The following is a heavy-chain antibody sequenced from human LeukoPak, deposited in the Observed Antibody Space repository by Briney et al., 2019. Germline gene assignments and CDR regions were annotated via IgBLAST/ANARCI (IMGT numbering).Heavy chain of an antibody. J-gene: IGHJ4*02. CDR1: GGSISSSSYY. CDR3: ASRIPDCSGGSCYSTFWDY. CDR2: IYYSGST. D-gene: IGHD2-15*01. V-gene: IGHV4-39*01. Sequence: SETLSLICTVSGGSISSSSYYWGWIRQPPGKGLEWIGSIYYSGSTYYNPSLKSRVTISVDTSKNQFSLKLSSVTAADTAVYYCASRIPDCSGGSCYSTFWDYWGQGTLVTVSS.